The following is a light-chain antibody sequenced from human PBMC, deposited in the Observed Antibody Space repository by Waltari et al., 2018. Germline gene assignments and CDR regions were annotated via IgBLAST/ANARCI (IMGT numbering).Light chain of an antibody. CDR1: QSISTY. J-gene: IGKJ4*01. CDR3: QQRGSWPLT. CDR2: NAS. Sequence: EIVLTQSPDTLSLSPGASATLSCWASQSISTYLAWYQQKPGQAPRLLMDNASNRTTGIPARFSGSGPGTDFTLTVSSLEPEDFAVYYCQQRGSWPLTFGGGTKVEIK. V-gene: IGKV3-11*01.